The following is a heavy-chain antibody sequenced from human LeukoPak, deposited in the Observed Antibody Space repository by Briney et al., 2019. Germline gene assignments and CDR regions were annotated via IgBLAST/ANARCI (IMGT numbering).Heavy chain of an antibody. CDR3: AKGWESSGWYGAKLDY. CDR1: GFTFTTYG. J-gene: IGHJ4*02. Sequence: PGGSLRLSCSASGFTFTTYGMNWVRQAPGKGLEWVSGIGGSGVRTYYADSVKGRFTISRDNSKNTVDLQMNSLGAEDTAIYYCAKGWESSGWYGAKLDYWGQGALVTVSS. V-gene: IGHV3-23*01. D-gene: IGHD6-19*01. CDR2: IGGSGVRT.